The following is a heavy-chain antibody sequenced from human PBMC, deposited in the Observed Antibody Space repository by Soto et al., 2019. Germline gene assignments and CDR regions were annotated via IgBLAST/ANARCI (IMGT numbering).Heavy chain of an antibody. J-gene: IGHJ4*02. CDR3: ARQGGSSGYYLSVYFDY. D-gene: IGHD3-22*01. Sequence: GQSLKISCKGSGYSFTSYWIGWVRQMPGKGLEWMGIIYPGDSDTRYSPSFQGQVTISADKSISTAYLQWSSLKASDTAMYYCARQGGSSGYYLSVYFDYWGQGTLVTVSS. CDR2: IYPGDSDT. V-gene: IGHV5-51*01. CDR1: GYSFTSYW.